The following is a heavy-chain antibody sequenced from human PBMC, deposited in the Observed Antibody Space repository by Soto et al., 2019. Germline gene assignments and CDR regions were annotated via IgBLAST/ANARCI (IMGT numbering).Heavy chain of an antibody. CDR2: ISWNSGSI. V-gene: IGHV3-9*01. J-gene: IGHJ4*02. CDR1: GFTFDDYA. Sequence: SLRLSCAASGFTFDDYAMHWVRQAPGKGLEWVSGISWNSGSIGYADSVKGRFTISRDNAKNSPYLQMNSLRAEDTALYYCAKDRDDFWSGYYDYWGQGTLVTVPS. D-gene: IGHD3-3*01. CDR3: AKDRDDFWSGYYDY.